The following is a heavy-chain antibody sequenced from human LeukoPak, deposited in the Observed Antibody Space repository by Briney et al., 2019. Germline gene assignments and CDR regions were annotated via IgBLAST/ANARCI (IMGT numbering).Heavy chain of an antibody. Sequence: GGSLRLSCSASGFSFSSQTMNWVRHAPGKGLVWVARIYSDGYSDVSSTLYADSVMGRFTIYRDNSKNTLYLQVNSLRAEDTAVYYCATDRSGYQLSDYWGQGTLVTVSS. CDR2: IYSDGYSDVSST. CDR3: ATDRSGYQLSDY. CDR1: GFSFSSQT. D-gene: IGHD2-2*01. J-gene: IGHJ4*02. V-gene: IGHV3-74*01.